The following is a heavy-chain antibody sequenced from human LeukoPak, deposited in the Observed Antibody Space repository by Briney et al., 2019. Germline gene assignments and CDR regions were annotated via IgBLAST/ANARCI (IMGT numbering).Heavy chain of an antibody. CDR3: ARHTTKRGVQVVEAAVDY. D-gene: IGHD2-15*01. J-gene: IGHJ4*02. CDR2: IYYSGST. CDR1: GGSISSYY. V-gene: IGHV4-59*08. Sequence: SETLSLTCTVSGGSISSYYWSWIRQPPGKGLEWIGYIYYSGSTNYNPSLKSRVTISVDTSKNQFSLKLSSVTAADTAVYYCARHTTKRGVQVVEAAVDYWGQGTLVTVSS.